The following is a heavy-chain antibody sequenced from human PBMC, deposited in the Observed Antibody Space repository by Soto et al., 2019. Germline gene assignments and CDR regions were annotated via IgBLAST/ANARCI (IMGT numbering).Heavy chain of an antibody. D-gene: IGHD6-19*01. Sequence: GESLKISCKGSGCSFSSYWLGWVRQMPGKGLEWMGIIYPGDSDTRYSPSFQGQVTISVDKSISTAYLQWSGLKASDTAMYYCARTATGAWYTDFVIWSQGTLVTVSS. CDR3: ARTATGAWYTDFVI. CDR2: IYPGDSDT. J-gene: IGHJ3*02. CDR1: GCSFSSYW. V-gene: IGHV5-51*01.